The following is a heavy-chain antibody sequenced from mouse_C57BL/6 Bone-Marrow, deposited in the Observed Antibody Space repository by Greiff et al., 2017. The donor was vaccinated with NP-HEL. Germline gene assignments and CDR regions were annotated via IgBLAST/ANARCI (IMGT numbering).Heavy chain of an antibody. CDR3: ARLWDGAY. V-gene: IGHV1-69*01. Sequence: VQLQQPGAELVMPGASVKLSCKASGYTFTSYWMHWVKQRPGQGLEWIGEIDPSDSYTNYNQKFKGKSTLTVDKSSSTAYMQLSSLTSEDSAVYYCARLWDGAYWGQGTTLTVSS. J-gene: IGHJ2*01. CDR2: IDPSDSYT. CDR1: GYTFTSYW. D-gene: IGHD4-1*01.